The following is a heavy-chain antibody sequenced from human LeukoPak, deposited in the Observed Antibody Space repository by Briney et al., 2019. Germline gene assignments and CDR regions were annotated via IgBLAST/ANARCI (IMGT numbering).Heavy chain of an antibody. J-gene: IGHJ4*02. CDR1: GGSISSGSYY. V-gene: IGHV4-61*02. CDR3: ARENYYGSGSFRHFDY. Sequence: SETLSLTCTVSGGSISSGSYYWSWIRQPAGKGLEWIGRIYTSGSTNYNPSLKSRVTISVETSKNQFSLKLSSVTAADTAVYYCARENYYGSGSFRHFDYWGQGTLVTVSS. CDR2: IYTSGST. D-gene: IGHD3-10*01.